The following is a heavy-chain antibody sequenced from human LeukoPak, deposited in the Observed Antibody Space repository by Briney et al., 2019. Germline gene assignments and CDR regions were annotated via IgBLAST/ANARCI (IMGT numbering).Heavy chain of an antibody. Sequence: SGPTRVKPTQTPTLTCTFSGVSHSTSGVGVGWSRQPPRKALEWLALIYWNDYKRARPSLRRRLSITKDTSKNLVVLTMTDMDHVDTATYDRADTSDYYIYTGSFDYWGQGTLVTVSS. V-gene: IGHV2-5*01. CDR1: GVSHSTSGVG. CDR2: IYWNDYK. D-gene: IGHD3-9*01. J-gene: IGHJ4*02. CDR3: ADTSDYYIYTGSFDY.